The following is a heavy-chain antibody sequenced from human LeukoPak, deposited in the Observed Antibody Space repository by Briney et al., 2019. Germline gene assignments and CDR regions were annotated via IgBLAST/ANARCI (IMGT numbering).Heavy chain of an antibody. CDR2: ISSGTSYI. V-gene: IGHV3-21*01. D-gene: IGHD1-1*01. J-gene: IGHJ6*04. Sequence: PGGSLRLSCAASGFTFSTYTVNWVRQAPGKGLEWVSSISSGTSYIYYADPVKGRFTISRDNAKNSLYLQMNSLRAEDTAVYYCARDRATGTTNYYYYYGMDVWGKGTTVTVSS. CDR3: ARDRATGTTNYYYYYGMDV. CDR1: GFTFSTYT.